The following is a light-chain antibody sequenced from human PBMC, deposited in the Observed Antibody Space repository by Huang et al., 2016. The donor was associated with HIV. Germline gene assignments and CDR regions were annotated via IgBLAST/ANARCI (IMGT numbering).Light chain of an antibody. J-gene: IGKJ2*01. Sequence: DIQMTQPPSSLSASVGDTVTISCRASQAIMSYVSWYQQRPGRAPRLLIAAGSRLQGGVASRFSGTGSGTEFTLTITSLQPEDFATYHCQQSYSTPYTFGQGTKLEIK. V-gene: IGKV1-39*01. CDR3: QQSYSTPYT. CDR2: AGS. CDR1: QAIMSY.